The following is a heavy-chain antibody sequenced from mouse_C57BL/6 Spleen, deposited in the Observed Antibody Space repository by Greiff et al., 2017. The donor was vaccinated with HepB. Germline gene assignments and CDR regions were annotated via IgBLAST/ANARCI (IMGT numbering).Heavy chain of an antibody. V-gene: IGHV5-16*01. Sequence: DVKLVESEGGLVQPGSSMKLSCTASGFTFSDYYMAWVRQVPEKGLEWVANINYDGSSTYYLDSLKSRFIISRDNAKNILYLQMSSLKSEDTATYYCARDGNYSFDYWGQGTTLTASS. CDR2: INYDGSST. J-gene: IGHJ2*01. CDR3: ARDGNYSFDY. CDR1: GFTFSDYY. D-gene: IGHD2-1*01.